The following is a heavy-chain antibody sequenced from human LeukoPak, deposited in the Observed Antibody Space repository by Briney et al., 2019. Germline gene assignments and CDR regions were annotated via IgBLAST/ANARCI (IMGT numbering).Heavy chain of an antibody. CDR3: ARVIGRRGYSYGYSFKGNT. CDR1: GYTFASYD. J-gene: IGHJ5*02. Sequence: ASVKVSCKASGYTFASYDINWVRQATGQGLEWMGWMNPNSGNTGYAQKFQGRVTMTRNTSISTAYMELSSLRSEDTAVYYCARVIGRRGYSYGYSFKGNTWGQGTLVTVSS. V-gene: IGHV1-8*01. D-gene: IGHD5-18*01. CDR2: MNPNSGNT.